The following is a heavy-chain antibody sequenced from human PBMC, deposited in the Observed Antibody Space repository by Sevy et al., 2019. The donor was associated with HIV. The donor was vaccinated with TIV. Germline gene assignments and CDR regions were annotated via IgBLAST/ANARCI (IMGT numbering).Heavy chain of an antibody. V-gene: IGHV1-46*01. CDR3: ARSVSREYSSISEAFAFDI. J-gene: IGHJ3*02. CDR2: INPSGGST. Sequence: ASVKVSCKASGYTFTSYYMHWVRQAPGQGLEWMGIINPSGGSTSYAQKFQGRVTMTRDTSTSTVYMELSSLRSEDTAVYYCARSVSREYSSISEAFAFDIWGQGTMVTVSS. D-gene: IGHD6-13*01. CDR1: GYTFTSYY.